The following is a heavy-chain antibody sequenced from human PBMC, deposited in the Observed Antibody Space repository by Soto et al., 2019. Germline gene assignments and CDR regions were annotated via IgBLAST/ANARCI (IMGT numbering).Heavy chain of an antibody. Sequence: SVKVSCKASGFTFTSSAVHWVRQARGQRLEWIGWIVVGSGNTNYAQKFQERVTITRDMSTSTAYMELSSLRSEDTAVYYCAAGGVDTAMLTFDYWGQGTLVTVSS. J-gene: IGHJ4*02. CDR2: IVVGSGNT. CDR1: GFTFTSSA. V-gene: IGHV1-58*01. D-gene: IGHD5-18*01. CDR3: AAGGVDTAMLTFDY.